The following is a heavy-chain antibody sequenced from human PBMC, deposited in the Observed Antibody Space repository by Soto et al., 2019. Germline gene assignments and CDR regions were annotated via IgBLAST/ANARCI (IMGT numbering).Heavy chain of an antibody. V-gene: IGHV1-2*02. J-gene: IGHJ4*02. CDR2: LNPYSGDT. Sequence: QVQLVQSGAEVKKPGASVKVSCKASGYAFTGNYIHWVRQAPGQGLEWMGWLNPYSGDTVYAQKFQGRVTMTRDTSSSTAYMELTRLRSDDTAVYYCARNSVVTGSRRFDSWGQGTLVTVSS. CDR1: GYAFTGNY. D-gene: IGHD2-21*02. CDR3: ARNSVVTGSRRFDS.